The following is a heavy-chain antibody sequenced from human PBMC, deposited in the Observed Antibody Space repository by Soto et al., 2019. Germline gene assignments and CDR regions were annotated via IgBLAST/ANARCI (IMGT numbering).Heavy chain of an antibody. CDR3: ARQQSGYFDYFDY. D-gene: IGHD3-9*01. Sequence: PGESLKSSCKGSVYSFTSYWIGWVRQMPGKGLEWMGIIYPGDSDTRYSPSFQGQVTISADKSISTAYLQWSSLKASDTAMYYCARQQSGYFDYFDYWGQGTLVTVSS. CDR2: IYPGDSDT. V-gene: IGHV5-51*01. CDR1: VYSFTSYW. J-gene: IGHJ4*02.